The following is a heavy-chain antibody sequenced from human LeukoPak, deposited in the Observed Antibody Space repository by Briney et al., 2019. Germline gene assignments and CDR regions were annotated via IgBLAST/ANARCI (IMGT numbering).Heavy chain of an antibody. CDR1: GGSISSYY. J-gene: IGHJ4*02. D-gene: IGHD1-26*01. CDR3: ASLYSGSYDTGSFDYFNY. V-gene: IGHV4-59*01. Sequence: ASETLSLTCTVSGGSISSYYWSWIRQPPGKGLEWIGYMYYSGSTNYNPSLKSRATISVDTSKNQFSLKLSSVTAADTAVYYCASLYSGSYDTGSFDYFNYWGQGTLVTVSS. CDR2: MYYSGST.